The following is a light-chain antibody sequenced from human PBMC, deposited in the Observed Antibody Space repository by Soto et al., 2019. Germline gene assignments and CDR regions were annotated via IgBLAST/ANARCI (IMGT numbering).Light chain of an antibody. J-gene: IGLJ1*01. CDR1: SSDVGAYDY. CDR3: SSFTRSSTRV. Sequence: QSVLTQPASLSVSPGQSIAISCTGTSSDVGAYDYVSWYQQHPDKAPKLMIYEVSNRPSGVSNRFSGSKSVNAATLTISGLQAEDEADYYCSSFTRSSTRVFGTGTKVTVL. V-gene: IGLV2-14*03. CDR2: EVS.